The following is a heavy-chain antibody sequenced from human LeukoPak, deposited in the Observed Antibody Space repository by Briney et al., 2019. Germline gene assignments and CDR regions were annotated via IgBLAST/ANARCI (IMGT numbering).Heavy chain of an antibody. CDR2: ISWNSGSI. J-gene: IGHJ3*02. CDR3: AKSESSGWPIDAFDI. V-gene: IGHV3-9*03. Sequence: PGRSLRLSCAASGFTFDDYAMHWVRQAPGKGLEWVSGISWNSGSIGYADSVKGRFTISRDNAKNSLYLQMNSLRAEDMALYYCAKSESSGWPIDAFDIWSQGTIVTVSS. CDR1: GFTFDDYA. D-gene: IGHD6-19*01.